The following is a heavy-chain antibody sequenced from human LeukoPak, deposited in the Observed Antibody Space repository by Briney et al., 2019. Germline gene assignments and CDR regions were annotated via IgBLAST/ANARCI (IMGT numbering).Heavy chain of an antibody. V-gene: IGHV3-21*01. J-gene: IGHJ4*02. CDR2: ISSSSSYI. Sequence: GGSLRLSCAASGFTFSSYSMNWVRQAPGKGLEWVSSISSSSSYIYSADSVKGRFTISRDNAKNSLYLQMNGLRAEDTALYYCARDKDQYSGYDSGLFDYWGQGTLVTVSS. CDR3: ARDKDQYSGYDSGLFDY. D-gene: IGHD5-12*01. CDR1: GFTFSSYS.